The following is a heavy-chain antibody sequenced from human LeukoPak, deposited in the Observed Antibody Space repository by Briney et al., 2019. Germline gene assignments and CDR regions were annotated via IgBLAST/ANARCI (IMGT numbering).Heavy chain of an antibody. CDR3: ARHEAGLESPKNWFDP. Sequence: SETLSLTRTVSGGSISSSSYYWGWIRQPPGKGLEWIGSIYYSGSTYYNPSLKSRVTISVDTSKNQFSLKLSSVTAADTAVYYCARHEAGLESPKNWFDPWGQGTLVTVSS. J-gene: IGHJ5*02. D-gene: IGHD6-13*01. CDR2: IYYSGST. V-gene: IGHV4-39*01. CDR1: GGSISSSSYY.